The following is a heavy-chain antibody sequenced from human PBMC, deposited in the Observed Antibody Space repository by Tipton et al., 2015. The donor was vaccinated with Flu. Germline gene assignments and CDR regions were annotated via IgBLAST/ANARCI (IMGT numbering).Heavy chain of an antibody. CDR2: IRYDGSNK. CDR1: GFTFSSYG. CDR3: AKDLRSSGWY. V-gene: IGHV3-30*02. Sequence: SGFTFSSYGMHWVRQAPGKGLEWVAFIRYDGSNKYYADSVKGRFTISRDNSKNTLYLQMNSLRAEDTAVYYCAKDLRSSGWYWGQGTLATVSS. J-gene: IGHJ4*02. D-gene: IGHD6-19*01.